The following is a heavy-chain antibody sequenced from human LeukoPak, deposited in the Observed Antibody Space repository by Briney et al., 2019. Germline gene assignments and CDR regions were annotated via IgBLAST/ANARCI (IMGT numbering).Heavy chain of an antibody. D-gene: IGHD3-10*01. J-gene: IGHJ5*02. Sequence: GGSLRLSCAASGFTFSSYSMNWVRQAPGEGLEWVSSISSSSYIYYADSVKGRFTISRDNAKNSLYLQMNSLRAEDTAVYYCAVDYYGSGSYYNPPWFDPWGQGTLVTVSS. CDR2: ISSSSYI. V-gene: IGHV3-21*01. CDR1: GFTFSSYS. CDR3: AVDYYGSGSYYNPPWFDP.